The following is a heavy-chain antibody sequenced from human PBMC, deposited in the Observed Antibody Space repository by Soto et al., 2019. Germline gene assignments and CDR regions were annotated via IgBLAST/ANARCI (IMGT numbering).Heavy chain of an antibody. J-gene: IGHJ4*02. CDR1: GGSISSSNYY. D-gene: IGHD3-10*02. CDR3: ARRVRPGAPSHFDY. V-gene: IGHV4-39*01. Sequence: PSETLSLTCIVSGGSISSSNYYWAWIRQPPWKGLEWIGSVYYSGTTYSNPPLKSRVTISVDTSKNQLSLEVSSVTAADTALYYCARRVRPGAPSHFDYWGQGTPVTVSS. CDR2: VYYSGTT.